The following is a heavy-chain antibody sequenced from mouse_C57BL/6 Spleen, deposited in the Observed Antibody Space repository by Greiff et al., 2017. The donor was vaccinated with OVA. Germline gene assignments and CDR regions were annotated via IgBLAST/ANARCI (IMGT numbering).Heavy chain of an antibody. CDR2: ISSGSSTI. Sequence: EVKVVDSGGGLVKPGGSLKLSCAASGFTFSDYGMHWVRQAPEKGLEWVAYISSGSSTIYYADTVKGRFTISRDNAKNTLFLQMTSLRSEDTAMYYCARSSFAYWGQGTLVTVSA. CDR1: GFTFSDYG. CDR3: ARSSFAY. V-gene: IGHV5-17*01. J-gene: IGHJ3*01.